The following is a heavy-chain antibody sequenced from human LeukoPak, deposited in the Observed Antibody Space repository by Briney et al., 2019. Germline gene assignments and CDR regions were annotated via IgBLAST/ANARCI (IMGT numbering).Heavy chain of an antibody. D-gene: IGHD2-15*01. CDR3: AREPYCSGGSCSDY. J-gene: IGHJ4*02. CDR1: GGSISSGSYY. V-gene: IGHV4-61*02. CDR2: IYTSGGT. Sequence: SETLSLTCTVSGGSISSGSYYWNWIRQPAGKGLEWIGRIYTSGGTNYNPSLKSRVTISADTSKNQFSLKLTSVTAADTAVYYCAREPYCSGGSCSDYWGQGTLVTVSS.